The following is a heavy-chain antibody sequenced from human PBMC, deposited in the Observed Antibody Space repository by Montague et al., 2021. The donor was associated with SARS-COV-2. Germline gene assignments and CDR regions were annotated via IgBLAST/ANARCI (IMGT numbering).Heavy chain of an antibody. CDR2: IYYSGST. Sequence: SETLSLTCTVSGGSISSSSYYWGWTRQPPGKGLEWIGSIYYSGSTYYNPSLKSRVTISVDTSKNQFSLKLSSVTAADTAVYYCARLLSWIAAAGTIHYFDYWGQGTLVTVSS. CDR1: GGSISSSSYY. V-gene: IGHV4-39*01. D-gene: IGHD6-13*01. J-gene: IGHJ4*02. CDR3: ARLLSWIAAAGTIHYFDY.